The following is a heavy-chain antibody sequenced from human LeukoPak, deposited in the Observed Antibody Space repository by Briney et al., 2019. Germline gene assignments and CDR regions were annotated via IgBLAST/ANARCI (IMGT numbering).Heavy chain of an antibody. Sequence: PSETLSLTWTVSGXSISSSSDCWDWIRQPPGKGLEWIGNIYNSANTHYNPSLKTRITMSVDTSKNQFSLKLNSVTAADTGIYYCARHSRSGYIGYENAFDIWGQGTMVTVSS. D-gene: IGHD5-12*01. CDR1: GXSISSSSDC. J-gene: IGHJ3*02. CDR2: IYNSANT. CDR3: ARHSRSGYIGYENAFDI. V-gene: IGHV4-39*01.